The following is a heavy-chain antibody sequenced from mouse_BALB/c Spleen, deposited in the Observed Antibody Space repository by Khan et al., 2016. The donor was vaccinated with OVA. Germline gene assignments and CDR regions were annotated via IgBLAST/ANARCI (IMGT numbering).Heavy chain of an antibody. D-gene: IGHD2-12*01. Sequence: EVQLVESGGGLVKPGGSLKLSCVVSGFTFSSYVMYWVRQTPAKRLEWVASISSGGSTSYSDSVKGRFTISRDNARNILSLIMISLSSEDTAMYYCSREACSYDEYYVDYWGQGTTLTVSS. CDR3: SREACSYDEYYVDY. J-gene: IGHJ2*01. V-gene: IGHV5-6-5*01. CDR2: ISSGGST. CDR1: GFTFSSYV.